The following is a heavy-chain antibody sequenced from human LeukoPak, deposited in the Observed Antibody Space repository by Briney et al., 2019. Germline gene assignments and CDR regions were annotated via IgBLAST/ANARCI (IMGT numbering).Heavy chain of an antibody. CDR1: GYTFTSYG. CDR3: ARGPGHIVVVTAIRSDWFDP. D-gene: IGHD2-21*02. J-gene: IGHJ5*02. CDR2: ISAYNGNT. V-gene: IGHV1-18*01. Sequence: AASVKVSCKASGYTFTSYGISWVRQAPGQGLEWMGWISAYNGNTNYAQKLQGRVTMTTDTSTSTAYMELRSLRSDDTAVYYCARGPGHIVVVTAIRSDWFDPWGQGTLVTVSS.